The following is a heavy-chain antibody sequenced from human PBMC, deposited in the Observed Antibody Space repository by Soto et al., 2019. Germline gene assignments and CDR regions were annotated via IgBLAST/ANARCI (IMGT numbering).Heavy chain of an antibody. CDR1: GFTLYSSA. V-gene: IGHV3-30*04. CDR2: ISYDERNN. J-gene: IGHJ2*01. CDR3: ARGGSSYLWYFDL. Sequence: PGGSLKLSCAASGFTLYSSAMPGVRQDPGKGLEWVAVISYDERNNYYADSVKGRFTISRDNSKNTLYLQMNSLRVEDTAVYYCARGGSSYLWYFDLWGPGTLVTVSS. D-gene: IGHD1-26*01.